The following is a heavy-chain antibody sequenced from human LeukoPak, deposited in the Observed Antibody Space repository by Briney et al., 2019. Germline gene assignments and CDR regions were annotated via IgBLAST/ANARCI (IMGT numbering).Heavy chain of an antibody. J-gene: IGHJ4*02. V-gene: IGHV1-18*01. Sequence: GASVKVSCKASGYTFTSYGISWVRHAPGQGLEWMGWISAYNGNTNYAQKLQGRVTMTTDTSTSTAYMELRSLRSDDTAVHYCARSWDDFWSGYWDDYWGQGTLVTVSS. CDR3: ARSWDDFWSGYWDDY. CDR2: ISAYNGNT. CDR1: GYTFTSYG. D-gene: IGHD3-3*01.